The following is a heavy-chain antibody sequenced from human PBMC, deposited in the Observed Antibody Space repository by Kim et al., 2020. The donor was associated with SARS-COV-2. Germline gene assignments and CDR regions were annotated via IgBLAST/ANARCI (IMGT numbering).Heavy chain of an antibody. V-gene: IGHV4-59*01. D-gene: IGHD6-13*01. Sequence: SLKSRVTISVDTSKNQFSLKLSSVTAADTAVYYCARAGRIPYSSSWYPDYWGQGTLVTVSS. CDR3: ARAGRIPYSSSWYPDY. J-gene: IGHJ4*02.